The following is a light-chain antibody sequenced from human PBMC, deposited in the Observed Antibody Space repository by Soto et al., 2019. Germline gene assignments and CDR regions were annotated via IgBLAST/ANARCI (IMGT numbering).Light chain of an antibody. CDR1: QRVGTTY. Sequence: EIVLTQSPGTLSLSPGERATLSCRASQRVGTTYLAWYQQKPGQAPRLLIYDASSRATGIPDRFSGSGSGTDFTLTISGLEPEDFAVYYCQQYGSSPPFTFGPGTKVDIK. V-gene: IGKV3-20*01. CDR3: QQYGSSPPFT. CDR2: DAS. J-gene: IGKJ3*01.